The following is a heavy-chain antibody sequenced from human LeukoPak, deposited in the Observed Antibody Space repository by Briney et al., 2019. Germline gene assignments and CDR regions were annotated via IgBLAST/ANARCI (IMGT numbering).Heavy chain of an antibody. V-gene: IGHV1-69*04. CDR1: GGTFSSYA. Sequence: SSVNVSRQASGGTFSSYAISWVRPAPGQGLEWMGRIIPIFGIANYAQKFQGRVTITADKSTRTAYMELSSLRSEDTAVYYCARSYYDSSGYLDYWGQGTMVTVSS. CDR3: ARSYYDSSGYLDY. D-gene: IGHD3-22*01. J-gene: IGHJ3*01. CDR2: IIPIFGIA.